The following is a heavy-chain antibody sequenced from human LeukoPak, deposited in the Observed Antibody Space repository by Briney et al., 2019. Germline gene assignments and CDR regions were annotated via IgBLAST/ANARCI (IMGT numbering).Heavy chain of an antibody. CDR3: TTDRIAGGG. D-gene: IGHD2-21*01. V-gene: IGHV3-15*01. Sequence: GGSLRLSCAASGITFNNAYMSWVRQAPGKGLEWVGRIKTRADGGTAEYAAPVKGGFTISRDDSNNTLYLQMNSLKTEDTAVYYCTTDRIAGGGWGQGTLVTVSS. CDR1: GITFNNAY. CDR2: IKTRADGGTA. J-gene: IGHJ4*02.